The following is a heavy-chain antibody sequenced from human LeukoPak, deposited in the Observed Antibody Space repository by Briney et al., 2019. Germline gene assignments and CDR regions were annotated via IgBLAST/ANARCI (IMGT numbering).Heavy chain of an antibody. D-gene: IGHD5-18*01. J-gene: IGHJ6*02. CDR2: IYYSGST. V-gene: IGHV4-31*03. Sequence: SQTLSLTCTVSGGSISSGGYYWSWIRQHPGKGLEWIGYIYYSGSTYYNPSLKSRVTISVDTSKNQFSLKLSSVTAADTAVYYCARDVDTAMVSSVYYYYGMDVWGQGTTVTVSS. CDR3: ARDVDTAMVSSVYYYYGMDV. CDR1: GGSISSGGYY.